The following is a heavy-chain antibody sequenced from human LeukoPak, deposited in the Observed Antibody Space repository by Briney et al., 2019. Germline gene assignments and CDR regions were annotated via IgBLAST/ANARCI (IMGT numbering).Heavy chain of an antibody. CDR3: AKDLGGILTGYYAPDY. J-gene: IGHJ4*02. D-gene: IGHD3-9*01. Sequence: GGSLRLSCAASGFTFSSYGMHWVRQAPGKGLEWVAVIPYDGSNKYYADSVKGRFTISRDNSKNTLYLQMNSLRAEDTAVYYCAKDLGGILTGYYAPDYWGQGTLVTVSS. CDR2: IPYDGSNK. V-gene: IGHV3-30*18. CDR1: GFTFSSYG.